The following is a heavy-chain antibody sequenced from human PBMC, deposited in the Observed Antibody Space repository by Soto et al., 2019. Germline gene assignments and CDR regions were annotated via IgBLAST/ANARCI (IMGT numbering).Heavy chain of an antibody. Sequence: QVQLQESGPGLVNPSGTLSLTCDVSGGSISSTFWWIWVRQPPGKGLKWIGELYHSGSTNYNPPLKSRVPISVDSSKNQFSLRLNSVTAADTAVYYCARGFSRCEGFDYWGQGTLVTVSS. V-gene: IGHV4-4*02. CDR2: LYHSGST. J-gene: IGHJ4*02. CDR3: ARGFSRCEGFDY. D-gene: IGHD3-16*02. CDR1: GGSISSTFW.